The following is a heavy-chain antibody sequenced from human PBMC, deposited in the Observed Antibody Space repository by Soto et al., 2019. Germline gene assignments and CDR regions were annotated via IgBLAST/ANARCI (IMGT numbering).Heavy chain of an antibody. J-gene: IGHJ4*02. Sequence: GGSLRLSCAASGFTFSSYWMSWVRQAPGKGLEWVANIKPDGSEKYYVDSMKGRFTISRDNAKNSLYLQMNSLRAEDTVLYYCAREGGDSSGHLDYWGQGTLVTVSS. CDR2: IKPDGSEK. CDR1: GFTFSSYW. CDR3: AREGGDSSGHLDY. V-gene: IGHV3-7*01. D-gene: IGHD6-19*01.